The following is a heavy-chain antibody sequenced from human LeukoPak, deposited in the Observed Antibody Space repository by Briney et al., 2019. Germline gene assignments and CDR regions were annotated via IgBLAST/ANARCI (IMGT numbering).Heavy chain of an antibody. J-gene: IGHJ3*02. D-gene: IGHD2-15*01. V-gene: IGHV3-43*01. CDR2: ISWDGGST. CDR1: GFTFDDYT. CDR3: AKDIGGYCSGGSCYSGGAFDI. Sequence: GGSLRLSCAASGFTFDDYTMHWVRQAPGKGLEWVSLISWDGGSTYYADSVKGRFTISRDNSKNSLYLQMNSLRTEDTALYYCAKDIGGYCSGGSCYSGGAFDIWGQGTMVTVSS.